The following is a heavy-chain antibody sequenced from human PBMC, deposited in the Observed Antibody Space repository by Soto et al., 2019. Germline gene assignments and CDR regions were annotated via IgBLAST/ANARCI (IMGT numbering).Heavy chain of an antibody. CDR3: ARRHLAVAVSPWFDP. CDR2: IDSSGEK. Sequence: QVTLKESGPVLVKPTETLTLRCTVSGLSITDSEMGVSWIRQPPGQPLEWLAPIDSSGEKSYRTFLKSRLAISKDTSKSQIVLTMTNMDPADTATYYCARRHLAVAVSPWFDPWGQGIQVTVSS. D-gene: IGHD6-19*01. V-gene: IGHV2-26*01. J-gene: IGHJ5*02. CDR1: GLSITDSEMG.